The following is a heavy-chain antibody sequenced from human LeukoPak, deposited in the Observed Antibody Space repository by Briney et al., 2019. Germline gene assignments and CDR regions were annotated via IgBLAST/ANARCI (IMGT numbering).Heavy chain of an antibody. CDR2: ISYDGSNK. D-gene: IGHD3-9*01. J-gene: IGHJ3*02. V-gene: IGHV3-30*18. CDR3: AKTETYYDILTGYYKGAFDI. CDR1: GFTFSDYY. Sequence: PGGSLRLSCAASGFTFSDYYMSWIRQAPGKGLEWVAVISYDGSNKYYADSVKGRFTISRDNSKNTLYLQMNSLRAENTAVYYCAKTETYYDILTGYYKGAFDIWGQGTMVTVSS.